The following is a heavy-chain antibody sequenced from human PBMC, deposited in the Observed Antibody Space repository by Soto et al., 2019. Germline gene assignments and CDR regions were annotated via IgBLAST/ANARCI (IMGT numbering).Heavy chain of an antibody. CDR3: AREVSPNSRGWCTVLVRWFDA. CDR2: IYYSGST. D-gene: IGHD6-19*01. V-gene: IGHV4-31*03. Sequence: QVQLQESGPGLVKPSQALSLTCTVSGGSISSGDYYWSWVRQHPGKGLEWIGYIYYSGSTYYNPSLKSRVTISVDTSKNQFSLRLSSVTAADTGVYYCAREVSPNSRGWCTVLVRWFDAWGQGTLVTVSS. J-gene: IGHJ5*02. CDR1: GGSISSGDYY.